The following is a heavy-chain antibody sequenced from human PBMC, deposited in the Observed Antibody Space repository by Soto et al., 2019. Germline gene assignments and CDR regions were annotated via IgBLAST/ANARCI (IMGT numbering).Heavy chain of an antibody. CDR3: ARASESQVIFDC. D-gene: IGHD2-21*01. J-gene: IGHJ4*02. Sequence: PGGSLRLSCAASGFTLSSYAMHWVRQAPGKGLEYVSAISSNGVSTYYANSVKGRFIISRDNSENTVYLQMGSLRAEDMAVYYCARASESQVIFDCWGEGTLVTXSS. V-gene: IGHV3-64*01. CDR1: GFTLSSYA. CDR2: ISSNGVST.